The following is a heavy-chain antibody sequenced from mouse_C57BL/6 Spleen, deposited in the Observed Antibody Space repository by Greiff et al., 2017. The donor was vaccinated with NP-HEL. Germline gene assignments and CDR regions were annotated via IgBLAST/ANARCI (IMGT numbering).Heavy chain of an antibody. CDR3: ARTQLWYFDV. Sequence: EVKVVESGGGLVKPGGSLKLSCAASGFTFSDYGMHWVRQAPEKGLEWVAYISSGSSTIYYADTVKGRFTISRDNAKNTLFLQMTSLRSEDTAMYYCARTQLWYFDVWGTGTTVTVSS. CDR1: GFTFSDYG. D-gene: IGHD2-12*01. V-gene: IGHV5-17*01. J-gene: IGHJ1*03. CDR2: ISSGSSTI.